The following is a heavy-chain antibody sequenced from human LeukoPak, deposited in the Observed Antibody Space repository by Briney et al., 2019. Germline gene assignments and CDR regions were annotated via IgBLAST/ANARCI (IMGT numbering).Heavy chain of an antibody. V-gene: IGHV4-38-2*01. D-gene: IGHD5-24*01. CDR2: ISHSGST. CDR3: ARVNTVMATFDY. CDR1: GSSISSSYY. Sequence: SETLSLTCAVSGSSISSSYYGAWIRQPPGKGLEWIATISHSGSTYYNPSLKSRVTISVDMSQNQHSLRLNSVTVADTAVYFCARVNTVMATFDYWGQGTPVTVSS. J-gene: IGHJ4*02.